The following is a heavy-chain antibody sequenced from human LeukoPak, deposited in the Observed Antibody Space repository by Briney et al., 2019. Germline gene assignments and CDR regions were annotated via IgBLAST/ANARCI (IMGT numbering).Heavy chain of an antibody. Sequence: PGGSLRLSCAASGFTFSSYAMSWVRQAPGKGLEWVSAISGSGGSTYYADSVRGRFTISRDNSKNTLYLQMNSLRAEDTSVYYCAKDRSGYGDYLSYFDYWGQGTLVTVSS. V-gene: IGHV3-23*01. J-gene: IGHJ4*02. CDR1: GFTFSSYA. D-gene: IGHD4-17*01. CDR2: ISGSGGST. CDR3: AKDRSGYGDYLSYFDY.